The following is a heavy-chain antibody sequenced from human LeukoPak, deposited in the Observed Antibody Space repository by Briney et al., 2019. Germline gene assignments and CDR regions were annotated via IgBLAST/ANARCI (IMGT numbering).Heavy chain of an antibody. CDR1: GYTFTGYY. Sequence: ASVKVSCKASGYTFTGYYMHWVRQAPGQGLEWMGWINPNSGGTNYAQKFQGRVTMTRDTSISTAYMELSRLRSDDTAVYYCARVKGPELRFLEWSQWFDYWGQGTLVTVSS. J-gene: IGHJ4*02. D-gene: IGHD3-3*01. V-gene: IGHV1-2*02. CDR2: INPNSGGT. CDR3: ARVKGPELRFLEWSQWFDY.